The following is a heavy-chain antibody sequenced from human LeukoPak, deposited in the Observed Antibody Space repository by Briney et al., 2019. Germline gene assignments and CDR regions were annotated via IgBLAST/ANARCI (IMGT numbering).Heavy chain of an antibody. Sequence: PGGSLRLFCAASGFTFSDYYMSWIRQAPGKGLEWVSYISSSGSTIYYADSVKGRFTISRDNAKNSLYLQMNSLRAEDTAVYYCARDIRSEHYYYYYMDVWGKGTTVTVSS. CDR1: GFTFSDYY. J-gene: IGHJ6*03. CDR3: ARDIRSEHYYYYYMDV. CDR2: ISSSGSTI. V-gene: IGHV3-11*01.